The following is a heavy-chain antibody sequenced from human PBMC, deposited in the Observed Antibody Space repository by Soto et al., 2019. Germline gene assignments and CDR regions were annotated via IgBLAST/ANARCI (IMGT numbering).Heavy chain of an antibody. CDR2: ISYDGSNK. CDR1: GFTFSSYG. D-gene: IGHD5-18*01. CDR3: AKDRVVYSYGYSFDY. V-gene: IGHV3-30*18. Sequence: QVQLVESGGGVVQPGRSLRVSCAASGFTFSSYGMHWVRQAPGKGLEWVAVISYDGSNKYYADSVKGRFTISRDNSKNTLYLQMNSLRAEDTAVHYCAKDRVVYSYGYSFDYWGQGTLVTVSS. J-gene: IGHJ4*01.